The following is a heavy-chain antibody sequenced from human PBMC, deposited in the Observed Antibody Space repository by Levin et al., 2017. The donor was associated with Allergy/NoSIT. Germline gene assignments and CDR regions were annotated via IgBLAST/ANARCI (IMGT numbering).Heavy chain of an antibody. Sequence: GGSLRLSCAASGFTFSDYLMSWVRQAPGKGLEWVSSITRASTYTTYADSVRGRFTISRDNANHSLFLQMNSLRGDDTAVYYGARGRHFGSGSPLGYWGQGVVVTVSS. CDR1: GFTFSDYL. CDR3: ARGRHFGSGSPLGY. V-gene: IGHV3-11*05. J-gene: IGHJ4*02. D-gene: IGHD3-10*01. CDR2: ITRASTYT.